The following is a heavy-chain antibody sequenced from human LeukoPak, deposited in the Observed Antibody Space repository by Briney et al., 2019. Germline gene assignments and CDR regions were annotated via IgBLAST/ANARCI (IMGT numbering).Heavy chain of an antibody. CDR1: GGSISSSSYY. V-gene: IGHV4-39*01. J-gene: IGHJ3*02. CDR3: ARGPPLYYYDSSGYRGSEIDDAFDI. Sequence: PSETLSLTCTVSGGSISSSSYYWGWIRQPPGKGLEWIGSIYYSGSTYYNPSLKSRVTISVDTSKNQFSLKLSSVTAADTAVYYCARGPPLYYYDSSGYRGSEIDDAFDIWGQGTMVTVSS. CDR2: IYYSGST. D-gene: IGHD3-22*01.